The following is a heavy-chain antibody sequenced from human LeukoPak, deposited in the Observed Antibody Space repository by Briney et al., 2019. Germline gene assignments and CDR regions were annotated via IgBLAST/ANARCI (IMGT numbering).Heavy chain of an antibody. CDR3: ARVATPWFYYYDSSGYYYYFDY. J-gene: IGHJ4*02. CDR2: MSPNSGNT. V-gene: IGHV1-8*01. D-gene: IGHD3-22*01. Sequence: ASVKVSCKASGYTFTSYDINWVRQATGQGLEWMGWMSPNSGNTGYAQKFQGRVTMTRNTSISTAYMELSSLRSEDTAVYYCARVATPWFYYYDSSGYYYYFDYWGQGTLVTVSS. CDR1: GYTFTSYD.